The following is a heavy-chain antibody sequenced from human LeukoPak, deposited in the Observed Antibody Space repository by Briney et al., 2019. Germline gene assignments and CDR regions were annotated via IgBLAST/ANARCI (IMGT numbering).Heavy chain of an antibody. CDR3: AKDSPHAPGYGDFDY. CDR1: GFTFDTYP. Sequence: GGSLRLSCAAAGFTFDTYPMNWVRQAPGRGLEWISYISSNRDTIYYAASVKGRFTISRDNARYSLYLQINSLRAEDTALYYCAKDSPHAPGYGDFDYWGQGTLVTVSS. V-gene: IGHV3-48*01. J-gene: IGHJ4*02. D-gene: IGHD4-17*01. CDR2: ISSNRDTI.